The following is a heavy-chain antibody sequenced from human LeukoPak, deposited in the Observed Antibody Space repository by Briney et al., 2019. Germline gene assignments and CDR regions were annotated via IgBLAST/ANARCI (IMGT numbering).Heavy chain of an antibody. J-gene: IGHJ4*02. CDR1: GFTFSSYA. D-gene: IGHD6-19*01. CDR3: AKLLAVTNSYYFNY. CDR2: ISGSGSGGST. Sequence: GGSLRLSCAAPGFTFSSYAMSWVRQAPGKGLGWVSTISGSGSGGSTYYADSVKGRFTTSRDNTKDTLYLQMNSLRAEDTAVYYCAKLLAVTNSYYFNYWGQGTLVTVSS. V-gene: IGHV3-23*01.